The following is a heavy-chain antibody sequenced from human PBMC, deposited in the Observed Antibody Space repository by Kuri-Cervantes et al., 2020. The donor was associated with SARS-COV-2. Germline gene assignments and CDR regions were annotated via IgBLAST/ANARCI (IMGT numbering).Heavy chain of an antibody. CDR2: IYHNGNT. J-gene: IGHJ4*02. D-gene: IGHD5-24*01. Sequence: GSLRLSCDVSGDSMNNGNWWTWVRQPPGKGLEWIGEIYHNGNTNYNPSLKSRVTISVDESKNQFSLKLNSVTAADTAVYYCASLLLWQQFAHWGQGILVTVSS. V-gene: IGHV4-4*02. CDR1: GDSMNNGNW. CDR3: ASLLLWQQFAH.